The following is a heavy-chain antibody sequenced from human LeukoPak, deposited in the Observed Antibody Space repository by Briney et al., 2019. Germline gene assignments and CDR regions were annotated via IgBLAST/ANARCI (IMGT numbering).Heavy chain of an antibody. V-gene: IGHV4-59*01. Sequence: SETLSLTCTVSGGSISSYYWSWIRQPPGKGLEWIGYIYYSGSTNYNPSLKSRVTISVDTSKNQFSLKLSSVTAADTAVYYCARARGVRGMGHWFDPWGQGTLVTVSS. J-gene: IGHJ5*02. CDR3: ARARGVRGMGHWFDP. CDR1: GGSISSYY. D-gene: IGHD3-10*01. CDR2: IYYSGST.